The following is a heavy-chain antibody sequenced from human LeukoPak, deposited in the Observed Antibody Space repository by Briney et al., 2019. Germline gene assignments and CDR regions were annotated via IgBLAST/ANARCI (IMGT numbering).Heavy chain of an antibody. J-gene: IGHJ4*02. V-gene: IGHV1-2*02. CDR2: INPNSGGT. Sequence: ASVKVSCKASGYTFTGYCMHWVRQAPGQGLEWMGWINPNSGGTNYAQKFQGRVTMTRDTSISTAYMELSRLRSDDTAVYYCARDLGSDYGSGSSYYLGGDYWGRGTLVTVSS. D-gene: IGHD3-10*01. CDR3: ARDLGSDYGSGSSYYLGGDY. CDR1: GYTFTGYC.